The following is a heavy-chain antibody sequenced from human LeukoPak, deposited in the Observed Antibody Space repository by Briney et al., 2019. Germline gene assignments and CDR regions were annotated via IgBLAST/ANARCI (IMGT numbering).Heavy chain of an antibody. CDR1: GGSIYSSSYY. CDR3: ARDSVGATQNSVWFDP. D-gene: IGHD1-26*01. V-gene: IGHV4-39*02. J-gene: IGHJ5*02. Sequence: SSETLSLTCTVSGGSIYSSSYYWGWIRQPPWKGLEWIGSIYYSGNTYYNPSLKSRVTISVDTSKNQFSLKLSSVTAADTAVYYCARDSVGATQNSVWFDPWGQGTLVTVSS. CDR2: IYYSGNT.